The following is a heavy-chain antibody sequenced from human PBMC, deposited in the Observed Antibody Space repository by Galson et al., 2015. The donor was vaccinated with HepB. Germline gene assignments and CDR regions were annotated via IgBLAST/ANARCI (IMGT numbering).Heavy chain of an antibody. CDR1: GYTFTSYY. J-gene: IGHJ4*02. CDR3: ARDLGYCSGGSCYSVQSPEGSDY. D-gene: IGHD2-15*01. CDR2: INPSGGST. Sequence: SVKVSCKASGYTFTSYYMHWVRQAPGQGLEWMGIINPSGGSTSYAQKFQGRVTMTRDTSTSTVYMELSSLRSEDTAVYYCARDLGYCSGGSCYSVQSPEGSDYWGQGTLVTVSS. V-gene: IGHV1-46*01.